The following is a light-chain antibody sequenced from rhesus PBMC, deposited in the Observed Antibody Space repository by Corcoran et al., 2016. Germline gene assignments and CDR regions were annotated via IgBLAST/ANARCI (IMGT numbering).Light chain of an antibody. Sequence: DIQMTQSPSSLSASVGDKVTITCHASQDISSLLAWYQHKPGNAPKPLIYFASSLQSGVPSRFSCIGSGTDYTLTFNSLQSEDVATYYCQQYDYLPLTFGGGTKVELK. V-gene: IGKV1-19*01. J-gene: IGKJ4*01. CDR2: FAS. CDR1: QDISSL. CDR3: QQYDYLPLT.